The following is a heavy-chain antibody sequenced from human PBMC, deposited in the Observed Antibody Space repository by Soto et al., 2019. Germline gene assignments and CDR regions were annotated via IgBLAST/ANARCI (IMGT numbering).Heavy chain of an antibody. J-gene: IGHJ5*02. Sequence: EVQLLESGGDSVQPGGSLRLSCAASGFTFGSYAMIWVRQAPGKGLVWVSTISSSGDSAYYADSVKGRFTVSRDNSMNTLYMQMNSLRAEDTAVYYCAKSDTALSYGFDPWGQGTVVTVSS. CDR3: AKSDTALSYGFDP. CDR2: ISSSGDSA. CDR1: GFTFGSYA. V-gene: IGHV3-23*01. D-gene: IGHD5-18*01.